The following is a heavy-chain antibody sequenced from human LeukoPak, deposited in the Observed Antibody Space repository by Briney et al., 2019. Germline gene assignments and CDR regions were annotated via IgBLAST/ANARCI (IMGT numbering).Heavy chain of an antibody. J-gene: IGHJ4*02. CDR2: ISSSSSYI. CDR3: ARTHGAYSSSFGPD. V-gene: IGHV3-21*01. Sequence: GGSLRLSCAASGFTFSSYSMNWVRQAPGKGLEWVSSISSSSSYIYYADSVKGRFTISRDSAKNSLYLQMNSLRAEDTAVYYRARTHGAYSSSFGPDWGQGTLVTVSS. CDR1: GFTFSSYS. D-gene: IGHD6-6*01.